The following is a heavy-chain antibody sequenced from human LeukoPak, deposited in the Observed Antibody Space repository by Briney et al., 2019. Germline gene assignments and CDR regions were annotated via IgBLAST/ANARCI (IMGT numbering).Heavy chain of an antibody. Sequence: ASVKVPCKASGYTFTSYAMNWVRQAPGQGLEWMGWINTNTGNPTYAQGFTGRFVFSLDTSVSTAYLQTSSLKAEDTAVYYCARGYTKDMTSVTHFDYWGQGTLVTVSS. J-gene: IGHJ4*02. V-gene: IGHV7-4-1*02. D-gene: IGHD4-17*01. CDR3: ARGYTKDMTSVTHFDY. CDR2: INTNTGNP. CDR1: GYTFTSYA.